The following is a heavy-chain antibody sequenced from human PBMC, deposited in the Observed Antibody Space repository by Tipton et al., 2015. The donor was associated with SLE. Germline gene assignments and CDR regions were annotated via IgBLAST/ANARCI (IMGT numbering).Heavy chain of an antibody. CDR1: RGSFSGYH. D-gene: IGHD3-10*01. CDR2: INYSGST. Sequence: TLSLTCTIYRGSFSGYHWNWIRQTPGKGLEWIGEINYSGSTNYNPSLKSRATISIDPSRNQLSLKLSSVTAADTAVYFCARGVAHYFDSGSFDVWGQGTLVTVSS. V-gene: IGHV4-34*01. J-gene: IGHJ3*01. CDR3: ARGVAHYFDSGSFDV.